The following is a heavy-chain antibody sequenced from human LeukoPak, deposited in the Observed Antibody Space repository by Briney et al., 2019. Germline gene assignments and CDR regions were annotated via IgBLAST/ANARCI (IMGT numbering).Heavy chain of an antibody. CDR3: ATVNCSSTSCYIGDWFDP. CDR1: GYTLTELS. CDR2: FYPEDGET. V-gene: IGHV1-24*01. Sequence: ASVKVSCKVSGYTLTELSMHWVRQAPGKGLEWMGGFYPEDGETIYAQKFQGRVTMTEDTSTDTAYMELSSLRSEDTAVYYCATVNCSSTSCYIGDWFDPWGQGTLVTVSS. D-gene: IGHD2-2*02. J-gene: IGHJ5*02.